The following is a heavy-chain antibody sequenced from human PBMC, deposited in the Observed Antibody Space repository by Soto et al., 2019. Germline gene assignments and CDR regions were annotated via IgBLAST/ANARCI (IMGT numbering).Heavy chain of an antibody. D-gene: IGHD3-16*02. J-gene: IGHJ4*02. Sequence: EVQLVESGGGLVKPGGSLRLSCAASGFTFSNAWMSWVRQAPGKGLEWVGRIKSKTDGGTTDYAAPVKGRFTISRDDSKNTLYLQMNSLRAEDTAVYYCAKSLPHMITFGGVISNLYYFDYWGQGTLVTVSS. V-gene: IGHV3-15*01. CDR3: AKSLPHMITFGGVISNLYYFDY. CDR2: IKSKTDGGTT. CDR1: GFTFSNAW.